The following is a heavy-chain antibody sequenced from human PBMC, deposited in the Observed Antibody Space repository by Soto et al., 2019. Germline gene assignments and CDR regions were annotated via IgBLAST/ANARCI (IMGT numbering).Heavy chain of an antibody. V-gene: IGHV1-69*01. CDR1: GDNFKKNV. J-gene: IGHJ6*02. CDR3: ARGPFRPSAMDV. CDR2: TIPALGKT. Sequence: QVQLMQSGAEIKKPGSSVKVSCKTSGDNFKKNVFTWVRQAPGQGLEWMGGTIPALGKTHYTEKFQGRVTITVDDATRTVDMEVRDLTSEDTASYYCARGPFRPSAMDVWGQGTTVTVSS. D-gene: IGHD6-6*01.